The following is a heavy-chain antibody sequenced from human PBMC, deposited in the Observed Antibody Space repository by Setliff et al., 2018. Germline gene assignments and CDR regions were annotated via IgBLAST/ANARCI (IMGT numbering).Heavy chain of an antibody. CDR1: GGSISSGNYY. Sequence: SETLSLTCRVSGGSISSGNYYWGLIRQPPGKGLEWVATIYYSGSTYSNPYLKRRLIISVDAPDNQFSVKLSSVTAADTAVYYCARHKSNGSGSYPSLYMDVWGKGIMVTVSS. V-gene: IGHV4-39*01. CDR3: ARHKSNGSGSYPSLYMDV. D-gene: IGHD3-10*01. J-gene: IGHJ6*03. CDR2: IYYSGST.